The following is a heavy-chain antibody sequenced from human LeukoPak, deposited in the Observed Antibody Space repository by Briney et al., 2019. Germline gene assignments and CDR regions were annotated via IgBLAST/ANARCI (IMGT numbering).Heavy chain of an antibody. CDR2: INPNSGAA. J-gene: IGHJ3*01. CDR3: ARDAGYCGVTNCHPLYVFDL. V-gene: IGHV1-2*02. D-gene: IGHD2-15*01. Sequence: ASVKVSCKTSGYTFTGYFIHWVRQAPGQGPEWMGWINPNSGAATYAQRFLGRVTMTRDTSINIASMELSRLRSDDTAVYYCARDAGYCGVTNCHPLYVFDLWGQGTMVTVST. CDR1: GYTFTGYF.